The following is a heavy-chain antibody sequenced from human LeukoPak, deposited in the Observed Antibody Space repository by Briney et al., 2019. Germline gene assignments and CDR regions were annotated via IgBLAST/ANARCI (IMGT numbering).Heavy chain of an antibody. CDR3: ARGISGDKYYNYFMDA. CDR2: ITSGSNHI. Sequence: GGSLRLSCAASGFTFNTYSMIWVRQAPGKGLEWLSSITSGSNHIYDADSVKGRFTISTDNAKNALYLQMDSLRVDDTAVYYCARGISGDKYYNYFMDAWGKGTTVTVSS. D-gene: IGHD7-27*01. V-gene: IGHV3-21*01. J-gene: IGHJ6*03. CDR1: GFTFNTYS.